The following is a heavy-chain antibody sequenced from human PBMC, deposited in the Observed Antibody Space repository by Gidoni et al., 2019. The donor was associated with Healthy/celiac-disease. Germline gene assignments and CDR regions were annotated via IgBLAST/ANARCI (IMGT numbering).Heavy chain of an antibody. V-gene: IGHV4-34*01. CDR1: GGSFSGYY. CDR3: ARGRRARFDY. Sequence: QVQLQQWGAGLFKASETLSLTCAVSGGSFSGYYWSWIRQHPGKGLEWIGEINHSGSTNYHPSLKSRVTISVDTSNTQFPLTLSSVTAADTAVYYCARGRRARFDYWGQGTLVTVSS. CDR2: INHSGST. J-gene: IGHJ4*02. D-gene: IGHD3-10*01.